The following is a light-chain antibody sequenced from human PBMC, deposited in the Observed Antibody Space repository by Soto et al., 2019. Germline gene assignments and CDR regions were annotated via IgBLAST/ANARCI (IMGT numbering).Light chain of an antibody. CDR1: RSLLYSPNNNTY. J-gene: IGKJ2*01. Sequence: DIVMTQSPDSLAVSLGERATINCRSSRSLLYSPNNNTYLAWYQQKPRQPPKLLVSWASTRKSGVPDRFSGSGSWTDVTLTISSLQAEDVAVYYCQQDYCTPYPFGQGTNLEIK. CDR2: WAS. CDR3: QQDYCTPYP. V-gene: IGKV4-1*01.